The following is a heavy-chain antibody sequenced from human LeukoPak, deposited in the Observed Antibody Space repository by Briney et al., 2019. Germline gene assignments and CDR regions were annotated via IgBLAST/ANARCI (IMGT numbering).Heavy chain of an antibody. CDR3: AREGVLAAAGSNWFDP. V-gene: IGHV1-46*01. J-gene: IGHJ5*02. CDR1: GYTFTSNY. CDR2: ISPSGGST. D-gene: IGHD6-13*01. Sequence: ASVKVSCKAFGYTFTSNYMHWVRQAPGQGPEWMGVISPSGGSTTYAQKFQGRVTMTRDTSISTAYMELSRLRSDDTAVYYCAREGVLAAAGSNWFDPWGQGTLVTVSS.